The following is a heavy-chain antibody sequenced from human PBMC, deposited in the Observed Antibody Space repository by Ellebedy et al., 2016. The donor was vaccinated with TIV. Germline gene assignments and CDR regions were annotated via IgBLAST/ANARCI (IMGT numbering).Heavy chain of an antibody. CDR3: AHTRGITMVRGVFLSPDAFDI. D-gene: IGHD3-10*01. J-gene: IGHJ3*02. V-gene: IGHV2-5*02. Sequence: SGPTLVXPTQTLTLTCTFSGFSLSPSGVGVGWIRHPPGKALEWLALIYWDDDKRYSPSLKSRLTITKDTSKNQVVLTMTNMDPVDTATYYCAHTRGITMVRGVFLSPDAFDIWGQGTMVTVSS. CDR2: IYWDDDK. CDR1: GFSLSPSGVG.